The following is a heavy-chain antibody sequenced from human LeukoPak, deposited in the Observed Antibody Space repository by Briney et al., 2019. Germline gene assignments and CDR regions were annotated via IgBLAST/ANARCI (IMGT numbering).Heavy chain of an antibody. D-gene: IGHD5-24*01. CDR1: GYTFTGYY. CDR3: ARIRDGYNDAYDI. J-gene: IGHJ3*02. V-gene: IGHV1-2*02. Sequence: ASVKVSCKASGYTFTGYYVHWVRQAPGQGLEWMGWINPNSGGTNYAQKFQGRVTMTRDTSISTAYMELSRLRSEDTALYYCARIRDGYNDAYDIWGQGTMVTVSS. CDR2: INPNSGGT.